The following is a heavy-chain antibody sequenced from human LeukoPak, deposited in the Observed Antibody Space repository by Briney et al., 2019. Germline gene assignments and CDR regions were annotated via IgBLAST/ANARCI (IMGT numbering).Heavy chain of an antibody. D-gene: IGHD3-16*02. J-gene: IGHJ4*02. CDR3: ARLERVWGSYRSVHFDY. Sequence: SQTLSLTCTVSGGSISSSSYYWGWIRQPPGKGLEWIGSIYYSGSTYYNPSLKSRVTISVDTSKNQFSLKLSSVTAADTAVYYCARLERVWGSYRSVHFDYWGQGTLVTVSS. CDR1: GGSISSSSYY. V-gene: IGHV4-39*01. CDR2: IYYSGST.